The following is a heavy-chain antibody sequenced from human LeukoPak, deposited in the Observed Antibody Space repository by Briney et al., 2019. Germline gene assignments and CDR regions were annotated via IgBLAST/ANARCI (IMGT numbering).Heavy chain of an antibody. CDR3: ARDQVLGVVGT. Sequence: GGSLRLSCAASGFTFSSYAMSWVRQAPGKGLEWVSAISGSGGSTYYADSVKGRFTISRDNSKNTLYLQMNSLRAEDTAVYYCARDQVLGVVGTWGQGTLVTVSS. V-gene: IGHV3-23*01. CDR2: ISGSGGST. D-gene: IGHD3-10*01. CDR1: GFTFSSYA. J-gene: IGHJ5*02.